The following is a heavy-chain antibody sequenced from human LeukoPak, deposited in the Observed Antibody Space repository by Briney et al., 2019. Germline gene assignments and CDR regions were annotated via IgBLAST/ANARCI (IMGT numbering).Heavy chain of an antibody. V-gene: IGHV4-30-4*01. CDR2: ISYSGST. J-gene: IGHJ4*02. CDR1: GGSINSGAHY. Sequence: PSETLSLTCTVSGGSINSGAHYWSWVRQPPGKGLEWIGYISYSGSTYYNPSLKSRVTISVDTPKNQFSLKLSSVTAADTAVYYCARYYGGNSNFDYWGQGTLVTVSS. D-gene: IGHD4-23*01. CDR3: ARYYGGNSNFDY.